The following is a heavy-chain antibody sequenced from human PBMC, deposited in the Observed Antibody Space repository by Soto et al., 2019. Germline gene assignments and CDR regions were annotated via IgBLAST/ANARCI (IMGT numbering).Heavy chain of an antibody. J-gene: IGHJ4*02. CDR1: GFTFSSYS. CDR2: ISSSSSYI. CDR3: ARDPGYYGPRNSALGPAQLDY. Sequence: GGSLRLSCAASGFTFSSYSMNWVRQAPGKGLEWVSSISSSSSYIYYADSVKGRFTISRDNAKNSLYLQMNSLRAEDTAVYYCARDPGYYGPRNSALGPAQLDYWGQGTLVTVSS. V-gene: IGHV3-21*01. D-gene: IGHD3-10*01.